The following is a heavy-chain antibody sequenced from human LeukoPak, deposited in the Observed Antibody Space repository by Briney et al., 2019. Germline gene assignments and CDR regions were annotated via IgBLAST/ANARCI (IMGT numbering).Heavy chain of an antibody. CDR1: GFTFSSYS. Sequence: GGSLRLSCAASGFTFSSYSMNWVRQAPGKGLEWVSSISSSSYIYYADSVKGRFTISSDNAKNSLYLQMNSLRAEDTAVYYCARGLRFLEWLLLPDAFDIWGQGTMVTVSS. V-gene: IGHV3-21*01. D-gene: IGHD3-3*01. J-gene: IGHJ3*02. CDR3: ARGLRFLEWLLLPDAFDI. CDR2: ISSSSYI.